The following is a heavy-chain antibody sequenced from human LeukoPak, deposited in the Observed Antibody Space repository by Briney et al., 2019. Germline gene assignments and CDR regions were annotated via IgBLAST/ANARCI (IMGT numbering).Heavy chain of an antibody. V-gene: IGHV1-46*01. CDR1: GYTFTSYY. J-gene: IGHJ6*02. Sequence: ASVKVSCKASGYTFTSYYMHWVRQAPGQGLEWMGIINPSGGSTSYAQKFQGRVTMTRDTSTSTVYMELSSLRSEDTAVYYCAREGSTMNVDYYYYGMDVWGQGTTVTVSS. D-gene: IGHD3-10*01. CDR3: AREGSTMNVDYYYYGMDV. CDR2: INPSGGST.